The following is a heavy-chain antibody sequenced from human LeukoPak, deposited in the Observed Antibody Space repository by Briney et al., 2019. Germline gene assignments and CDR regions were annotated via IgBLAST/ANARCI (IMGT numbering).Heavy chain of an antibody. J-gene: IGHJ3*02. CDR1: GGSISRSSHY. CDR3: ARRDRSSGWYDAFDI. D-gene: IGHD6-19*01. CDR2: IYYSGST. Sequence: RASETLSLTCTVSGGSISRSSHYWGWIRQPPGKGLEWIGSIYYSGSTNYNPSLKSRVTISVDTSKNQFSLKPSSVTAADTAVYYCARRDRSSGWYDAFDIWGQGTMVTVSS. V-gene: IGHV4-39*07.